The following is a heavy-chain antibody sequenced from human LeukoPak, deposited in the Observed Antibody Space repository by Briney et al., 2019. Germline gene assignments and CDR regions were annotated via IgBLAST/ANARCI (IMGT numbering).Heavy chain of an antibody. CDR2: MNPNSGNT. V-gene: IGHV1-8*01. CDR1: GYTFTSYD. Sequence: ASVKVSCKASGYTFTSYDINWVRQATGQGLEWMGWMNPNSGNTGYAQKFQGRVTMTRNTSISTAYMELSSLRSEDTAAYYCARAGPNYYDSSCYYENFDYWGQGTLVTVSS. D-gene: IGHD3-22*01. J-gene: IGHJ4*02. CDR3: ARAGPNYYDSSCYYENFDY.